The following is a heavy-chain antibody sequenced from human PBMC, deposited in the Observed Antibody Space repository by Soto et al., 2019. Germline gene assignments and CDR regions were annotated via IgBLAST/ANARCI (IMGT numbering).Heavy chain of an antibody. J-gene: IGHJ4*02. Sequence: QVELVESGGGVVQSGGSLGLSCAAPGFSFSIHALHWIRQAPGEGLEWVAVMSPNGDNQYYADSVKGRFTISRDTSKSTLSLQMTSLRPEDTAVYYCASGAAFYYDTSRYWGQGTLVTVSS. CDR1: GFSFSIHA. V-gene: IGHV3-30-3*01. D-gene: IGHD3-22*01. CDR3: ASGAAFYYDTSRY. CDR2: MSPNGDNQ.